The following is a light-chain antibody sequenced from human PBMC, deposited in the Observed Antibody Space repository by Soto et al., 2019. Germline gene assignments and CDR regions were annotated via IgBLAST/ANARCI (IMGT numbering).Light chain of an antibody. CDR1: QGVTSSS. V-gene: IGKV3D-11*01. CDR2: DAS. J-gene: IGKJ4*01. CDR3: QQRINWLLT. Sequence: EIVLTQSPGTLSLSPGERATLSCRASQGVTSSSLAWYQQKLGQAPRLLIYDASNRATGIPARFSGSGSGTDLTLTISSLEPEDCAVYYCQQRINWLLTFCGGTKVEIK.